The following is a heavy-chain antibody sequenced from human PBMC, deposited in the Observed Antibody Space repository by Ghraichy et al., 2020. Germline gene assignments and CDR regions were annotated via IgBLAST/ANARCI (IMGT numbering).Heavy chain of an antibody. V-gene: IGHV3-30*18. CDR2: TSYDGCNK. D-gene: IGHD3-22*01. CDR3: AKERDSSGYYSFRGDYYGMDV. CDR1: GFTFSRYG. Sequence: GGSLRLSCAASGFTFSRYGMHWVRQAPGKGLEWVAVTSYDGCNKYYADSVKGRFTISRDNSKSTLSLQMNSLRAEDTAVYYCAKERDSSGYYSFRGDYYGMDVWGQGTTVTVSS. J-gene: IGHJ6*02.